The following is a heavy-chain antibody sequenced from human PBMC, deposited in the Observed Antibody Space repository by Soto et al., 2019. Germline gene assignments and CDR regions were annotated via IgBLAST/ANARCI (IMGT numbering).Heavy chain of an antibody. D-gene: IGHD3-3*01. V-gene: IGHV1-18*04. CDR1: GYTFTSYG. J-gene: IGHJ6*02. Sequence: ASVKVSCKASGYTFTSYGISWLRQSPGQGLEWMGWISAYNGNTNYAQKLQGRVTMTTDTSTSTAYMELRSLRSDDTAVYYCARDQDDFWSGYYHYYGMDVWGQGTTVTVSS. CDR3: ARDQDDFWSGYYHYYGMDV. CDR2: ISAYNGNT.